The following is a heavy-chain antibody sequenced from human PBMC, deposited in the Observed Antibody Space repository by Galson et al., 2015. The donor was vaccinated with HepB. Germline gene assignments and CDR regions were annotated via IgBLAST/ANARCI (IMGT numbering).Heavy chain of an antibody. CDR2: IKSKTDGGTT. CDR3: TTVDTARGTFDY. V-gene: IGHV3-15*01. CDR1: GFTFSNDW. J-gene: IGHJ4*02. Sequence: SLRLSCAASGFTFSNDWMSWVRQAPGKGLEWVGRIKSKTDGGTTDYAAPVKGRFTISRDDSKNTLYLQMNSLKTEDTAVYYCTTVDTARGTFDYWGQGTLVTVSS. D-gene: IGHD5-18*01.